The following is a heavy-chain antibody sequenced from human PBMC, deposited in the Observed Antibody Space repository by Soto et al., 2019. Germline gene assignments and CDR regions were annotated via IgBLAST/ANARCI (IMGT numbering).Heavy chain of an antibody. V-gene: IGHV1-69*04. CDR1: GGTFSSYT. CDR2: IIPILGIA. J-gene: IGHJ4*02. CDR3: ARDPGGSQAADY. D-gene: IGHD2-15*01. Sequence: ASVKVSCKASGGTFSSYTISWVRQAPGQGLEWMGRIIPILGIANYAQKFQGRVTITADKSTSTAYMELSSLRSEDTAVYYCARDPGGSQAADYWGQGTLVTVSS.